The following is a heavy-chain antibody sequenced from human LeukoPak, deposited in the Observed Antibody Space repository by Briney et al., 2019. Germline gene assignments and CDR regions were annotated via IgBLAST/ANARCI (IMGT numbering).Heavy chain of an antibody. D-gene: IGHD6-19*01. CDR1: GFTFSSYW. Sequence: QPGGSLRLSCAASGFTFSSYWMSWVRQAPGKGLEWVANIKQDGSEKYYVDSVKGRFTISRDNAKNSLYLQMNSLRAEDTAVYYCAKDLAVAVAGSPHYYYYMDVWGKGTTVTVSS. J-gene: IGHJ6*03. CDR3: AKDLAVAVAGSPHYYYYMDV. V-gene: IGHV3-7*01. CDR2: IKQDGSEK.